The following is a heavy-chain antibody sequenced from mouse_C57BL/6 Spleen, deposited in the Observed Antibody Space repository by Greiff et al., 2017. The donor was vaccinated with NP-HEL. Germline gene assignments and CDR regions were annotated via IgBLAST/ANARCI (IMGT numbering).Heavy chain of an antibody. CDR3: AREVTAEGFDY. V-gene: IGHV3-6*01. CDR2: ISYDGSN. CDR1: GYSITSGYY. J-gene: IGHJ2*01. Sequence: EVQLVESGPGLVKPSQSLSLTCSVTGYSITSGYYWNWIRQFPGNKLEWMGYISYDGSNNSNPSLKNRISITRDTSKNQFFLKLNSVTTEDTATYYCAREVTAEGFDYWSQGTTLTVSS.